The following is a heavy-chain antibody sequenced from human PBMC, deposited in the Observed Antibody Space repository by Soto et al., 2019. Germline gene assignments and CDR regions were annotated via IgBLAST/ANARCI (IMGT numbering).Heavy chain of an antibody. D-gene: IGHD1-7*01. CDR3: ARAITRTTGRFDP. J-gene: IGHJ5*02. CDR2: ISAHNGNT. Sequence: ASVKVSCKASGYTFTNYDISWVRQAPGQGLEWMGWISAHNGNTNYAQKLQGRVTMTTDTSTSTAYMELRSLRSDDTAVYYCARAITRTTGRFDPWGQGTLVTVSS. V-gene: IGHV1-18*01. CDR1: GYTFTNYD.